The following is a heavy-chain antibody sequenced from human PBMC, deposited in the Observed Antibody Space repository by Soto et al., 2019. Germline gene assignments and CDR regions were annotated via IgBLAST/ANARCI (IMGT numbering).Heavy chain of an antibody. CDR2: IYHSGRT. CDR3: ARIGLGYCSGGSCSGAFNWFDP. D-gene: IGHD2-15*01. V-gene: IGHV4-38-2*01. J-gene: IGHJ5*02. Sequence: LSLTCAVSGYSISSGYYWGWIRQPPGKGLEWIGSIYHSGRTYYNPSLKSRVTISVDTSKNQFSLKLSSVTAADTAVYYCARIGLGYCSGGSCSGAFNWFDPWGQGTLVTVSS. CDR1: GYSISSGYY.